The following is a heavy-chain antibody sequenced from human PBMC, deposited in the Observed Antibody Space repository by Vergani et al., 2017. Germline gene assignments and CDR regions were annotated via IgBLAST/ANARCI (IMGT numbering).Heavy chain of an antibody. CDR3: ARVWSVNYYYYYMDV. Sequence: QVQLQESGPGLVKPSETLSLTCTVSGGSISSYYWSWIRQPPGKGLEWIGYIYYSGSTNYNPSLKSRVTISVDTSKNQFSLKLSSVTAADTDVYYCARVWSVNYYYYYMDVWGKGTTVTVSS. V-gene: IGHV4-59*01. CDR2: IYYSGST. D-gene: IGHD3-10*01. J-gene: IGHJ6*03. CDR1: GGSISSYY.